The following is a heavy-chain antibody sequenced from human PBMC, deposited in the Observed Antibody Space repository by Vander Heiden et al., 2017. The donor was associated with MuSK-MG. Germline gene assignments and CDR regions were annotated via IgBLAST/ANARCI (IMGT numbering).Heavy chain of an antibody. Sequence: EVQLLESVGGLVQPGGSLRLSCAASGFTFSTNAMTWVRQATGKGLEWVSVITAGGDNTYYTDAVKGRFTISRDNSKNTLYLQMTSLRAEDTAVYYCAKNNWGYSDYWGQGTLVTVSS. J-gene: IGHJ4*02. V-gene: IGHV3-23*01. D-gene: IGHD7-27*01. CDR2: ITAGGDNT. CDR1: GFTFSTNA. CDR3: AKNNWGYSDY.